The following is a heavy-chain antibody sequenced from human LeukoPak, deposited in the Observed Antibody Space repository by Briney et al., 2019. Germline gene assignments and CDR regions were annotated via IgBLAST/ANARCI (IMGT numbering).Heavy chain of an antibody. CDR2: IYHSGST. V-gene: IGHV4-30-2*01. CDR3: ARVVGGLGVDY. Sequence: SETLSLTCTVSGGSISSGGYYWSWIRQPPGKGLEWIGYIYHSGSTYYNPSLRSRVAISVDTSKNQFSLKLSSMTAADTAVYYCARVVGGLGVDYWGQGTPVTVSS. D-gene: IGHD1-26*01. J-gene: IGHJ4*02. CDR1: GGSISSGGYY.